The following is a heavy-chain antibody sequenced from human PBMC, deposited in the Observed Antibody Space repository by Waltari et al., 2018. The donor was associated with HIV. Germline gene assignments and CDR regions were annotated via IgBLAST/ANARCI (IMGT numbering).Heavy chain of an antibody. D-gene: IGHD1-1*01. CDR3: ANRYMYNREDY. V-gene: IGHV3-23*01. CDR1: GFTFSSYA. CDR2: MSSTGGDT. Sequence: EVQLLESGGDLVQPGGSLRLSCAASGFTFSSYAMSWVRQAPGKGLEGVSAMSSTGGDTYYADSVKGRFTISRDNSRNTLYLQMNSLRAEDTAVYYCANRYMYNREDYWGQGTLVTVSS. J-gene: IGHJ4*02.